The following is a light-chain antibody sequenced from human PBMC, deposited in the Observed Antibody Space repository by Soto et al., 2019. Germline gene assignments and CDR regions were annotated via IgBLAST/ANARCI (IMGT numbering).Light chain of an antibody. CDR1: QSVSSN. V-gene: IGKV3-15*01. J-gene: IGKJ2*01. Sequence: EIVMTQSPATLSVSPGDRATLSCRASQSVSSNLAWYQQKPGQAPRLLIYGASSRATGIPARFSGSGSGTVFTLTISSLQSEDFAVYYCQQYNKWPPYTFGQGTKLEIK. CDR3: QQYNKWPPYT. CDR2: GAS.